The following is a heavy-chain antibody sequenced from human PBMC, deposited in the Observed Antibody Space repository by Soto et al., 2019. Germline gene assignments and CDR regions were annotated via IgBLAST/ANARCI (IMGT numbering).Heavy chain of an antibody. Sequence: PGESLKISCKGSGFTFTSYWIAWARQMPGKGLEWMGVIYPGDSDTSYSPSFQGQVIISADKSINTAYLQWNSLKASDTAMYYCAKHEGYCSSTTCSNFDYWGQGTLVTVS. CDR3: AKHEGYCSSTTCSNFDY. D-gene: IGHD2-2*01. V-gene: IGHV5-51*01. J-gene: IGHJ4*02. CDR2: IYPGDSDT. CDR1: GFTFTSYW.